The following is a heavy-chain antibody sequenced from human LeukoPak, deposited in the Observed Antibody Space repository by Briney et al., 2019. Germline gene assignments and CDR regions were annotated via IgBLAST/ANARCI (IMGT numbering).Heavy chain of an antibody. V-gene: IGHV4-31*03. J-gene: IGHJ1*01. CDR1: GGSISSGGYY. D-gene: IGHD3-22*01. Sequence: SETLSLTCTVSGGSISSGGYYWSWIRQHPGKGLEWIGYIYYSGSTYYNPSLKSRVTISVDTSKNQFSLKLSSVTAADTAVYYCARGGYDSSGYYFWFQHWGQGTLVTASS. CDR2: IYYSGST. CDR3: ARGGYDSSGYYFWFQH.